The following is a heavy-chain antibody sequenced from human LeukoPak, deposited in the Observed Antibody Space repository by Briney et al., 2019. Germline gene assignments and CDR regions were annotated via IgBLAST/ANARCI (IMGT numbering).Heavy chain of an antibody. CDR3: AKSGSSVFWS. CDR1: GFTFTNHW. CDR2: IKEDGSEK. D-gene: IGHD3-3*02. Sequence: PGESLRLSCAASGFTFTNHWMSWVRQAPGKGLEWVANIKEDGSEKYYVDSVKGRFTVSRDSVKNSLFLQMNSLRVDDTAVYYCAKSGSSVFWSWGQGTLVTVSS. V-gene: IGHV3-7*03. J-gene: IGHJ5*02.